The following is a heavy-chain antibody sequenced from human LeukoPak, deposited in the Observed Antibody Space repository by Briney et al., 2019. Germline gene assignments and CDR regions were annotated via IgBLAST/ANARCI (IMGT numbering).Heavy chain of an antibody. Sequence: KPSETLSLTCTVSGGSISSSSYYWGWIRQPPGKGLEWIGSIYYSGSTYYNPSLKSRVTISVDTSKNQFSLKLSSVTAADTAVYYCASGRGLWFDPWGQGTLVTVSS. CDR2: IYYSGST. CDR3: ASGRGLWFDP. J-gene: IGHJ5*02. D-gene: IGHD3-10*01. V-gene: IGHV4-39*07. CDR1: GGSISSSSYY.